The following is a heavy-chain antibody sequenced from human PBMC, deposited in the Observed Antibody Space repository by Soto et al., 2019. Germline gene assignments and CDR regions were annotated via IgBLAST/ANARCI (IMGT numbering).Heavy chain of an antibody. D-gene: IGHD6-25*01. CDR3: ARAPDSSGPNNAFDY. V-gene: IGHV1-69*13. J-gene: IGHJ4*02. CDR1: GGTFSSYA. CDR2: IIPIFGTA. Sequence: GASVKVSCKASGGTFSSYAISWVRQAPGQGLEWMGGIIPIFGTANYAQKFQGRVTITADESTSTAYMELSSLRSEDTAVYYCARAPDSSGPNNAFDYWGQGTLVTVSS.